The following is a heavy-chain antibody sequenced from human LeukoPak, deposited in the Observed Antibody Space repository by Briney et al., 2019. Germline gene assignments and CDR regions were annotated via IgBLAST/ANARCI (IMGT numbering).Heavy chain of an antibody. CDR2: ISSSSSYI. Sequence: GGSLRLSCAASGFTFSSYSMNWVRQAPGKGLEWVSSISSSSSYIYYADSVKGRFTISRDNAKNSLYLQMNSLRAEDTAVYYCARVQEDYGDYASVIWGQGTLVTVSS. J-gene: IGHJ4*02. V-gene: IGHV3-21*01. CDR3: ARVQEDYGDYASVI. CDR1: GFTFSSYS. D-gene: IGHD4-17*01.